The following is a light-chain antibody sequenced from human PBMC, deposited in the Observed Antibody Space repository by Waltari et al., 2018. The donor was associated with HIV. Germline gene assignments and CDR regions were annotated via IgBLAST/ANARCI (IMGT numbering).Light chain of an antibody. CDR1: TNDVGRSNY. CDR2: DVS. Sequence: QSALTQPASVSGPPGQSITISCTGTTNDVGRSNYVSWPQQPPGEAPKLILHDVSDRPSGISNRFSGSKSGNTASLTISGLQTEDEADYYCSSYTSSSTYVFGTGTRVTVL. V-gene: IGLV2-14*01. J-gene: IGLJ1*01. CDR3: SSYTSSSTYV.